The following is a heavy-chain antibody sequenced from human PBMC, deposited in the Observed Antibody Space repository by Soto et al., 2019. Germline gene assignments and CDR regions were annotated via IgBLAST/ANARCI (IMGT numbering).Heavy chain of an antibody. CDR2: IYYSGST. D-gene: IGHD6-13*01. CDR1: GGSISSYY. V-gene: IGHV4-59*01. CDR3: ARDRRYSSSWANWFDT. J-gene: IGHJ5*02. Sequence: PSETLSLTCTVSGGSISSYYWSWIRQPPGKGLEWIGYIYYSGSTNYNPSLKSRVTISVDTSKNQFSLKLSSVTAADTAVYYCARDRRYSSSWANWFDTWGQGTLVTVSS.